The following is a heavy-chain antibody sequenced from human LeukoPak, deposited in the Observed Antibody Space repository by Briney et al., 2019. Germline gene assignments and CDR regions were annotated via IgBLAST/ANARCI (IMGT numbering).Heavy chain of an antibody. CDR1: GFTFSSYG. J-gene: IGHJ4*02. V-gene: IGHV3-30*12. CDR2: ISYDGRNE. D-gene: IGHD2-2*01. Sequence: GGSLRLSCAASGFTFSSYGMHWARQTPGKGLEWVAVISYDGRNEYYADSVKGRFTISRDNSKNTLFLQMNSLRAEDTALYYCARQDCSPSCYLAYWGQGTLVAVSS. CDR3: ARQDCSPSCYLAY.